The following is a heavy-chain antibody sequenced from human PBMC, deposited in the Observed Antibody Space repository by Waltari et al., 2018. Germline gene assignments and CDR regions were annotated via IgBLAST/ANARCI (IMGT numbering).Heavy chain of an antibody. Sequence: QVQLQQWGAGLLKPSETLSLTCAVYGGSFSGYYWSWIRQPPGKGLEWIGEINHSGSTNYNPSLKSRVTISVDTSKNQFSLKLSSVTAADTAVYYCARVLRGQSWWLFRTFDFWGQGTLVTVSS. J-gene: IGHJ4*02. CDR3: ARVLRGQSWWLFRTFDF. CDR1: GGSFSGYY. D-gene: IGHD3-22*01. V-gene: IGHV4-34*01. CDR2: INHSGST.